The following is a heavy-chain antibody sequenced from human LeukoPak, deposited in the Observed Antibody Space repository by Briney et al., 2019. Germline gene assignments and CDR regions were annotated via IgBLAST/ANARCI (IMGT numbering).Heavy chain of an antibody. CDR3: AKGAPDTVLMVYAGAEYFQH. V-gene: IGHV3-30*18. Sequence: GGSLRLSCAASGFTFSSCGMHWVRQAPGKGLEWVAVISYDGSNKYYADSVKGRFTISRDNSKNTLYLQMNSLRAEDTAVYYCAKGAPDTVLMVYAGAEYFQHWGQGTLVTVSS. CDR1: GFTFSSCG. J-gene: IGHJ1*01. D-gene: IGHD2-8*01. CDR2: ISYDGSNK.